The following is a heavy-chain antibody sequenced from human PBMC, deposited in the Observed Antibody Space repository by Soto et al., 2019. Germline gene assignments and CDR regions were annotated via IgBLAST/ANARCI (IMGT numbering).Heavy chain of an antibody. J-gene: IGHJ6*02. Sequence: ESGGGLVQPGGSLRLSCEASGFTFRNYDMHWVRQGTGKGLEWVSGISAAGDPDYADSVEGRFTISRVNAQNSFFLQMNSLRVGDTAVYYCARTDRDFYGLDVWGQGTTVIVSS. CDR2: ISAAGDP. V-gene: IGHV3-13*05. CDR3: ARTDRDFYGLDV. CDR1: GFTFRNYD.